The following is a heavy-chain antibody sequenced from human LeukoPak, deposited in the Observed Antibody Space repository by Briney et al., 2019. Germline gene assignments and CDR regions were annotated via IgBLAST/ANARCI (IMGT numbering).Heavy chain of an antibody. CDR2: IYYSGST. V-gene: IGHV4-59*01. CDR3: ARGGVVPGLDY. CDR1: GGSISSYY. Sequence: SETLSLTCTVSGGSISSYYWSWIRQPPGTGLEWIGYIYYSGSTNYNPPLKSRVTISVDTSKNQFSLKLSSVTAADTAVYYCARGGVVPGLDYWGQGTLVTVSS. D-gene: IGHD2-2*01. J-gene: IGHJ4*02.